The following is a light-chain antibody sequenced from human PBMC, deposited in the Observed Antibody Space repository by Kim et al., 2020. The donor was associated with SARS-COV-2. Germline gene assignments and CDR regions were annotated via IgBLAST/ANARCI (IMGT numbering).Light chain of an antibody. V-gene: IGKV4-1*01. CDR3: QQYYSTPRT. CDR2: RAS. J-gene: IGKJ1*01. Sequence: DIVMTQSPDSLAVSLGERATINCKSSRSVLYSSNNENYLAWYQQKPGQPPKLLIYRASTRESGVPDRFSGSGSGTDFTLTITSLQAEDVAVYYCQQYYSTPRTFGQGTKVDIK. CDR1: RSVLYSSNNENY.